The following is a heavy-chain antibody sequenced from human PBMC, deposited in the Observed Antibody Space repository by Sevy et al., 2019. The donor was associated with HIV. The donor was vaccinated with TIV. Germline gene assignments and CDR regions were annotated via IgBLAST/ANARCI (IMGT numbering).Heavy chain of an antibody. V-gene: IGHV4-59*11. Sequence: SETLSLTCTVSGGSISGHYWGWIRQSPGKGLEWIAYMYESGSSNYNTSLRSRVTISVDTSKNQFSLRLSSVTAAHTAVYYCARGGALTYYATSGFQNYFDSWGLGNLVTVSS. CDR2: MYESGSS. CDR1: GGSISGHY. J-gene: IGHJ4*02. CDR3: ARGGALTYYATSGFQNYFDS. D-gene: IGHD3-22*01.